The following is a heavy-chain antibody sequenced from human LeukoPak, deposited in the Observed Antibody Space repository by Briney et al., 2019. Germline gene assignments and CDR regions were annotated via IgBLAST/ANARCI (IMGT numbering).Heavy chain of an antibody. Sequence: SETLSLTCSVSGGSLSGTGYYWGWIRQPPGKGLEWIANIYDTGSTYYNPSLKSRVTMSLDKSKNQFSLNLSSVTAADTAVYYCARLVRGSYSRDYYYYYMDVWGKGTTVTVSS. V-gene: IGHV4-39*07. CDR1: GGSLSGTGYY. CDR3: ARLVRGSYSRDYYYYYMDV. D-gene: IGHD4-11*01. J-gene: IGHJ6*03. CDR2: IYDTGST.